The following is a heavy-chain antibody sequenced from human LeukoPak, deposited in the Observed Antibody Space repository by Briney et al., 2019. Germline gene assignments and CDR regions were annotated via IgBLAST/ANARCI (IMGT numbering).Heavy chain of an antibody. CDR3: ARGRNIWSGYYTTVTRYYSYMDV. D-gene: IGHD3-3*01. V-gene: IGHV1-69*13. J-gene: IGHJ6*03. CDR2: IIPIFGTA. Sequence: ASVKVSCKASGGTFSSYAISWVRQAPGQGLEWMGGIIPIFGTANYAQKFQGRVTITADESTSTAYMELRSLRSEDTAVYYCARGRNIWSGYYTTVTRYYSYMDVWGKGTTVTVSS. CDR1: GGTFSSYA.